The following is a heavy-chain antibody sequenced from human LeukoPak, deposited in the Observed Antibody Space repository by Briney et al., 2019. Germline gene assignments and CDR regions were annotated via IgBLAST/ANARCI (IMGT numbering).Heavy chain of an antibody. D-gene: IGHD6-19*01. Sequence: GGSLRLSCAASGFTFDDYAMHWVRQAPGKGLEWVSGISWNSGSIGYADSVKGRFTISRDNAKNSLYLQMNSLRAEDTALYYCAKRRGGGWSNWGQGTLVTVSS. J-gene: IGHJ4*02. CDR1: GFTFDDYA. CDR3: AKRRGGGWSN. V-gene: IGHV3-9*01. CDR2: ISWNSGSI.